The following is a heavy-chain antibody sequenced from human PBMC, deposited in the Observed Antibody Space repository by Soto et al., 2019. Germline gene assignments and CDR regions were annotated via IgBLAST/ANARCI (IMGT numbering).Heavy chain of an antibody. CDR1: GYTFTSDG. V-gene: IGHV1-18*01. J-gene: IGHJ6*02. CDR2: ISPYDGYT. CDR3: ARGGYYDSSGSRNYHYYGMNV. Sequence: GASVKGSCKASGYTFTSDGISWVLQAPGQGLEWLGWISPYDGYTNYAQILQGRVYMTTDTSTKTAYMELRSLRSDDTAMYYCARGGYYDSSGSRNYHYYGMNVWGQGTTVTVSS. D-gene: IGHD3-22*01.